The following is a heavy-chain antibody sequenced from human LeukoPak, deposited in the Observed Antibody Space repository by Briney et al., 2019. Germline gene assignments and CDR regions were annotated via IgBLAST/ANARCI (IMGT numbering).Heavy chain of an antibody. V-gene: IGHV3-30-3*01. CDR3: ARDRLLWFGEDWFDP. Sequence: PGGSLRLSCAASGFTFSSYAMHWVRQAPGKGLEWVAVISYDGSNKYYADSVKGRFTISRDNSKNTLYLQMISLRAEDTAVYYCARDRLLWFGEDWFDPWGQGTLVTVSS. J-gene: IGHJ5*02. D-gene: IGHD3-10*01. CDR2: ISYDGSNK. CDR1: GFTFSSYA.